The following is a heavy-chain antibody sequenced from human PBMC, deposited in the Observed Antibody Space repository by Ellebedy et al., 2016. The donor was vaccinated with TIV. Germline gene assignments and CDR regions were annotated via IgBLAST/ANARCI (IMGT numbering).Heavy chain of an antibody. Sequence: GGSLRLXXAASGFTFSSYWMSWVRQAPGKGLEWVANIKQDGSEKYYVDSVKGRFTISRDNAKNSLYLQMNSLRAEDTAVYYCAKGIGGGVLLWFGAFYGMDVWGQGTTVTVSS. J-gene: IGHJ6*02. CDR3: AKGIGGGVLLWFGAFYGMDV. CDR1: GFTFSSYW. V-gene: IGHV3-7*01. D-gene: IGHD3-10*01. CDR2: IKQDGSEK.